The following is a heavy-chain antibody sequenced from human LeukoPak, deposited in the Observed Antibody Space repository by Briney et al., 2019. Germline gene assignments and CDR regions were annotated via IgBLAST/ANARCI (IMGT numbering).Heavy chain of an antibody. CDR1: GFTFNSYT. D-gene: IGHD3-10*01. CDR2: ISGSSGII. J-gene: IGHJ4*02. V-gene: IGHV3-48*01. CDR3: ARVPWFGEPNSGGDSGY. Sequence: PGGSLRLSCAASGFTFNSYTMNWVRQAPGKGLEWVSYISGSSGIIDYADSVKGRFAISRDNAKNSLYLQMNSLRAEDTAVYYCARVPWFGEPNSGGDSGYWGQGTLVTVS.